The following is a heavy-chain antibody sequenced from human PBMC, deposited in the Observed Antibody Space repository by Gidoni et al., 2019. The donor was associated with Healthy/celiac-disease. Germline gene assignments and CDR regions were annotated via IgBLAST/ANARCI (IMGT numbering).Heavy chain of an antibody. J-gene: IGHJ4*02. CDR1: GCTFSSYA. CDR2: IHGSGGST. V-gene: IGHV3-23*04. Sequence: EVQLVESGGGVVQPGGFRRLSCAASGCTFSSYAMRWVRQPPGKGLARVSAIHGSGGSTYYADSVKGRFTISRDNSKNTLYLQMNVLRAEDTAVYYCAKDKSSGWYRPIDYWGQGTLVTVSS. D-gene: IGHD6-19*01. CDR3: AKDKSSGWYRPIDY.